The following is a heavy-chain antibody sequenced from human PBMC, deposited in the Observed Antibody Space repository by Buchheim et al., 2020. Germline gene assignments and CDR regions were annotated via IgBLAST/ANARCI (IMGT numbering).Heavy chain of an antibody. CDR3: ARGPLLDY. J-gene: IGHJ4*02. CDR2: IGSSGYSI. D-gene: IGHD1-14*01. Sequence: EVHLVESGGGLVQPGGSLRLSCTASGFPFSSHEMNWVRQAPGKGLEWVSYIGSSGYSIYYADSVKGRFTISRYNARNSLYLQVNSLRAEDTAVYYCARGPLLDYWGQGTL. CDR1: GFPFSSHE. V-gene: IGHV3-48*03.